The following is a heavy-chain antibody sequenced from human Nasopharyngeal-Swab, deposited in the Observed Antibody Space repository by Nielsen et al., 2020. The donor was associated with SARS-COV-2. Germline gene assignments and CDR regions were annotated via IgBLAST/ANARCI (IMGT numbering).Heavy chain of an antibody. Sequence: ASVKVSCKASGYTFTRYYIHWVRQAHGQGLEWMGIINPGGGSARYSQNFQGRVTMTRDTSTSTVYMELSSLRSEDTAVYYCARGGDPREVVAATDCFDPWGQGTLVTVSS. D-gene: IGHD2-15*01. J-gene: IGHJ5*02. V-gene: IGHV1-46*01. CDR3: ARGGDPREVVAATDCFDP. CDR2: INPGGGSA. CDR1: GYTFTRYY.